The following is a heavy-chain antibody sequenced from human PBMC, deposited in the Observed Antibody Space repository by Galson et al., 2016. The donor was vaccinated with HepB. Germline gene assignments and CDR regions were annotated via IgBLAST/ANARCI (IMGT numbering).Heavy chain of an antibody. CDR3: SREMTGSYFD. D-gene: IGHD3-10*01. CDR1: GFTFNAHW. J-gene: IGHJ4*02. CDR2: IRGDGIVS. Sequence: SLRLSCAASGFTFNAHWMNWVRQAPGKGLEWVANIRGDGIVSYYAESVRGRFTNSRDNAKSSLYLQMNGLRVDETAVYYCSREMTGSYFDWGQGTLVTVSS. V-gene: IGHV3-7*01.